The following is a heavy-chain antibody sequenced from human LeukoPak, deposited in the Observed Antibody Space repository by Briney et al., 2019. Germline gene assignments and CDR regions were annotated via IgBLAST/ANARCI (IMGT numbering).Heavy chain of an antibody. CDR2: INPNSGGT. V-gene: IGHV1-2*02. CDR1: GYTFTGYY. J-gene: IGHJ5*02. Sequence: ASVKVSCTASGYTFTGYYMHWVRQAPGQGLEWMGWINPNSGGTNYAQKFQGRVTMTRDTSISTAYMELSRLRSDDTAVYYCAREAMVRGVINARDNWFDPWGQGTLVTVSS. D-gene: IGHD3-10*01. CDR3: AREAMVRGVINARDNWFDP.